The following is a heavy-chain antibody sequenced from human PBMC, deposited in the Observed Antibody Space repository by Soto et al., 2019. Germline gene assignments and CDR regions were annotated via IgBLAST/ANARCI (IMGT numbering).Heavy chain of an antibody. CDR3: STGRSSNYH. D-gene: IGHD2-2*01. V-gene: IGHV3-15*04. CDR1: GFNFSNTW. J-gene: IGHJ4*02. Sequence: EVQLVESGGGLVKPGGSLRLSCAASGFNFSNTWMSWVRQAPGKGLEWVGRIESKADGGTTDYAAPVKGRFTISRDDSKNTLFLQMDSLKTEDTAVYYCSTGRSSNYHWGQGTLVTVSS. CDR2: IESKADGGTT.